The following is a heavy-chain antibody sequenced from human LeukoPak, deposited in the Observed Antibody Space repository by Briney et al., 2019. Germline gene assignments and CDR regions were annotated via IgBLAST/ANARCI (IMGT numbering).Heavy chain of an antibody. CDR3: ARSSGYYYDSSGPGAFDI. CDR2: IYTSGST. Sequence: SQTLSLTCTVSGGSISSGSYYWSWIRQPAGKGLERIGRIYTSGSTNYNPSLKSRVTISVDTSKNQFSLKLSSVTAADTAVYYCARSSGYYYDSSGPGAFDIWGQGTMVTVS. J-gene: IGHJ3*02. D-gene: IGHD3-22*01. CDR1: GGSISSGSYY. V-gene: IGHV4-61*02.